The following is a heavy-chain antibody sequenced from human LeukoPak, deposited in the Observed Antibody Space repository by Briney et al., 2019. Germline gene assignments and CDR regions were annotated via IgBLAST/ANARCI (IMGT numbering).Heavy chain of an antibody. CDR1: GGTFSSYA. Sequence: AASVKVSCKASGGTFSSYAISWVRQAPGQGLEWMGGIIPIFGTANYAQKFQGGVTITADESTSTACMELSSLRSEDTAVYYCARLRFGGYYDSSGYSHYYFDYWGQGTLVTVSS. J-gene: IGHJ4*02. V-gene: IGHV1-69*13. D-gene: IGHD3-22*01. CDR2: IIPIFGTA. CDR3: ARLRFGGYYDSSGYSHYYFDY.